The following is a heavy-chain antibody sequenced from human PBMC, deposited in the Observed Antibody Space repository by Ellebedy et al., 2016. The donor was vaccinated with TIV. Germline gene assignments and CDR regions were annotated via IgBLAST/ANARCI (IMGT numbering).Heavy chain of an antibody. Sequence: MPSETLSLTCTVSGGSISSGGYYWSWIRQHPGKGLEWIGYTYYSGSTYYNPSLKSRVSIPVDSSKNQFSLKLSSVTAADTAVYYCARIGTMVRGVIGLGMDVWGQGTTVTVSS. J-gene: IGHJ6*02. CDR3: ARIGTMVRGVIGLGMDV. CDR2: TYYSGST. V-gene: IGHV4-31*03. D-gene: IGHD3-10*01. CDR1: GGSISSGGYY.